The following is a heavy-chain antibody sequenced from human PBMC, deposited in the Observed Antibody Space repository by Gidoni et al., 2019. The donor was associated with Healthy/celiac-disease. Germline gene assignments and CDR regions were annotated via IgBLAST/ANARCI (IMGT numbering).Heavy chain of an antibody. CDR3: ARVDYYDSSGYYGYFQH. CDR2: IIPIFGTA. D-gene: IGHD3-22*01. CDR1: GGPFTSYA. Sequence: QVQLAQSGAEVTKPGPSVKVSCTASGGPFTSYAISCVRQAPGQGLELMGGIIPIFGTANYAQKFQGRVTITADESTSTAYMELSSLRSEDTAVYYCARVDYYDSSGYYGYFQHWGQGTLVTVSS. J-gene: IGHJ1*01. V-gene: IGHV1-69*01.